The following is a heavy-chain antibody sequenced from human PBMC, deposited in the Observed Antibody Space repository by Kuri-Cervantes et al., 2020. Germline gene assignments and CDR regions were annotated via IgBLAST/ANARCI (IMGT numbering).Heavy chain of an antibody. CDR3: ARGGSYCSSTSCYLAGVDYYYYGMDV. J-gene: IGHJ6*02. V-gene: IGHV1-8*01. CDR2: MNPNSGNT. Sequence: ASVKVSCKASGYTFTSYDINWVRQATGQGLEWMGWMNPNSGNTGYAQKYQGRVTMTRNTSISTAYMELSSLRSEDTAVYYCARGGSYCSSTSCYLAGVDYYYYGMDVWGQGTTVTVSS. CDR1: GYTFTSYD. D-gene: IGHD2-2*01.